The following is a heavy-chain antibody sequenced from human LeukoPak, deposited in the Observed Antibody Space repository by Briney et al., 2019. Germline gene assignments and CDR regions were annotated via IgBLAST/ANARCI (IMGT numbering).Heavy chain of an antibody. CDR1: GGSLSGSY. CDR3: ATYDMATIYFQS. V-gene: IGHV4-34*01. D-gene: IGHD5-24*01. Sequence: SETLSPTCDVYGGSLSGSYWTWIRQSLGKGLEWVGEIDTRGNTNYSPSLKSRLTMSIDTSQKRFTLKLKSVTAADTAVYFCATYDMATIYFQSWGQGTLVTVSS. CDR2: IDTRGNT. J-gene: IGHJ4*02.